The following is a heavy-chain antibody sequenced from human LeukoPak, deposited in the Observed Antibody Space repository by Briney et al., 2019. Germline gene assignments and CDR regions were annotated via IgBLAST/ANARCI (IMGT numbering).Heavy chain of an antibody. Sequence: QAGGSLRLSCAASGFTFSSYGMHWVRQAPGKGLEWVAVIWYDGSNKYYADSVKGRFTIPRDNSKNTLYLQMNSLRAEDTAVYYCARGLSVVEQLPPRYYYYGMDVWGQGTTVTVSS. CDR2: IWYDGSNK. J-gene: IGHJ6*02. CDR1: GFTFSSYG. CDR3: ARGLSVVEQLPPRYYYYGMDV. V-gene: IGHV3-33*01. D-gene: IGHD6-13*01.